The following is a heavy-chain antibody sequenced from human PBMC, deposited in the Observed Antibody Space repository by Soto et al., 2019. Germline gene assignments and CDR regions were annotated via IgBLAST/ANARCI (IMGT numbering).Heavy chain of an antibody. CDR3: ARAWSYDYVWGYDDFDI. Sequence: PSETLSLTCTVSGGSISSYYWSWIRQPPGKGLEWIGYIYYSGSTNYNPSLKSRVTISVDTSKNQFSLKLSSVTAADTAVYYCARAWSYDYVWGYDDFDIWGQGTMVTVSS. CDR1: GGSISSYY. D-gene: IGHD3-16*01. V-gene: IGHV4-59*01. CDR2: IYYSGST. J-gene: IGHJ3*02.